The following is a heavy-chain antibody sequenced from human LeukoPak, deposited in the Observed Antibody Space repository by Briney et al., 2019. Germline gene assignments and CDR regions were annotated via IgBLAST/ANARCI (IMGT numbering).Heavy chain of an antibody. CDR3: ARGRGV. CDR1: GGSVSSYY. J-gene: IGHJ6*02. CDR2: IYYSGST. Sequence: PSETLSLTCTVSGGSVSSYYWNWIRQHPGEGLEWIGYIYYSGSTYYNPSLKSRVSISVDTSKNQFSLKLSSVTAADTAVYYCARGRGVWGQGTTVTVSS. V-gene: IGHV4-59*06.